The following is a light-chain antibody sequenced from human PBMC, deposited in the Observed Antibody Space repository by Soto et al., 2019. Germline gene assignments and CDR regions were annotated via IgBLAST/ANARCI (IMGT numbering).Light chain of an antibody. CDR1: QSVSSSY. Sequence: EIVLKQSPGTLYLSPGERATLYCGASQSVSSSYLAWYQQKPVQSPRLLISGASSRATGIPDRFSGSGSGTDFTLTISRLEPEDFAVYYCQQYGSSPPYTFGQGTKLEI. J-gene: IGKJ2*01. CDR2: GAS. CDR3: QQYGSSPPYT. V-gene: IGKV3-20*01.